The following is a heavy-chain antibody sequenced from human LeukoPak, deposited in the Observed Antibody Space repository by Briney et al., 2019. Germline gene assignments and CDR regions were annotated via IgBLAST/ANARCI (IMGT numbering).Heavy chain of an antibody. Sequence: GGSLRLSCAASGFTFSDYYMSWIRQAPGKGLEWVSYISSSGSTIYYADSVKGRFTISRDNAKNSLYLQMNSLRAEDTAVYYCARSPPRGYSYVLFYYYYYMDVWGKGTTVTISS. CDR3: ARSPPRGYSYVLFYYYYYMDV. D-gene: IGHD5-18*01. CDR2: ISSSGSTI. V-gene: IGHV3-11*01. CDR1: GFTFSDYY. J-gene: IGHJ6*03.